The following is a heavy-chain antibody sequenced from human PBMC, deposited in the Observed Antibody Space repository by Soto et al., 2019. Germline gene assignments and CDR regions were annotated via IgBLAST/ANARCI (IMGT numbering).Heavy chain of an antibody. Sequence: HHGGSMRLSCAASGFTFSSYGMHWVRQAPGKGLEWVAVIWYDGSNKYYADSVKGRFTISRDNSKNTLYLQMNSLRAEDTAVYYCARDDTIFGVVFLQHWGQGTLVTVSS. D-gene: IGHD3-3*01. CDR1: GFTFSSYG. CDR2: IWYDGSNK. CDR3: ARDDTIFGVVFLQH. V-gene: IGHV3-33*01. J-gene: IGHJ1*01.